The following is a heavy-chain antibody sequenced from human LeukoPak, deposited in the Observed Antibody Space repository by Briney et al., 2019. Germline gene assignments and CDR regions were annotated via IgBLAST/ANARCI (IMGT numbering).Heavy chain of an antibody. J-gene: IGHJ6*02. V-gene: IGHV1-18*01. CDR1: GYTFTSYG. Sequence: GASVKVSCKASGYTFTSYGISWVRQAPGQGLEWMGWISAYNGNTNYAQKLQGRVTMTTDTSTSTAYMELRSLRPDDTAVYYCARDPVGVGNWGSHCYYGMDVWGQGTTVTVSS. CDR3: ARDPVGVGNWGSHCYYGMDV. D-gene: IGHD7-27*01. CDR2: ISAYNGNT.